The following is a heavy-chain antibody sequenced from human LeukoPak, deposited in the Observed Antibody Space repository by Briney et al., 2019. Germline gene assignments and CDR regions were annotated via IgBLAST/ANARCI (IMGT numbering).Heavy chain of an antibody. V-gene: IGHV3-48*03. CDR3: ARDLNYFDY. J-gene: IGHJ4*02. CDR2: ISSSGSTI. CDR1: GFTFSSYE. Sequence: GGSLRLSCAASGFTFSSYEMNWVRQAPGKGLEWVSFISSSGSTIYYADSVKGRFTISRDNAKNSLYLQMSSLRAEDTAFYYCARDLNYFDYWGQGTLVTVSS.